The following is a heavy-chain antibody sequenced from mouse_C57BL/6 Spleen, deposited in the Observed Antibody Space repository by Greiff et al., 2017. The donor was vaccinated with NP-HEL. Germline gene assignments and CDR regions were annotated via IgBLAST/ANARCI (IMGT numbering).Heavy chain of an antibody. CDR3: ARDRKVAMDY. CDR1: GFTFSDYY. V-gene: IGHV5-16*01. CDR2: INYDGSST. Sequence: EVMLVESEGGLVQPGSSMKLSCTASGFTFSDYYMAWVRQVPEKGLEWVANINYDGSSTYYLDSLKSRFIISRDNAKNILYLQMSSLKSEDTATYYCARDRKVAMDYWGQGTSVTVSS. J-gene: IGHJ4*01.